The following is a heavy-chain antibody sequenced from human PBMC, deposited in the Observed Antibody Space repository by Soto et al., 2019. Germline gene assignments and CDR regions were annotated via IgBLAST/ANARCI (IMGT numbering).Heavy chain of an antibody. D-gene: IGHD2-2*01. Sequence: QVQLQESGPGLVKPSQTLSLTCTVSGGSISSGGYYWSWIRQHPGKGLEWIGYIYYSGSTYYNPSLTSRVTISVDTSKHQFSLKLSSVTAADTAVYYCARDQADIVVVPAATTNYYYYYYMDVWGKGTTVTVSS. J-gene: IGHJ6*03. V-gene: IGHV4-31*03. CDR1: GGSISSGGYY. CDR3: ARDQADIVVVPAATTNYYYYYYMDV. CDR2: IYYSGST.